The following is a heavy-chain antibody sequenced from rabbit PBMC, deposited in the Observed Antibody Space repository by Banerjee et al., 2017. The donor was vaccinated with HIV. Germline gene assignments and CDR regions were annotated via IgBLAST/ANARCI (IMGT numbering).Heavy chain of an antibody. Sequence: QEQLVASGGGLVQPGGSLKLSCKASGIGFSCSFWISWVRQAPGKGLEWIACIYPPAGAADYASWVNGRFTISLDNAQNTVFLQMTSLTAADTATYFCTRGLVAGVLSLWGPGTLVTVS. CDR2: IYPPAGAA. CDR1: GIGFSCSFW. J-gene: IGHJ4*01. V-gene: IGHV1S43*01. D-gene: IGHD4-1*01. CDR3: TRGLVAGVLSL.